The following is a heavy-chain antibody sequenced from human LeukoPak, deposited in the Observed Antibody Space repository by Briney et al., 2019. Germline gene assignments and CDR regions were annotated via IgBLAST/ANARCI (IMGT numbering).Heavy chain of an antibody. D-gene: IGHD2-15*01. CDR2: MSYDGNNK. Sequence: TGGSLRLSCAASGFAFNRYGMHWVRQAPGKGLEWVAFMSYDGNNKYYADSVKGRFTISRDNSKNTLYLQMNSLRAEDTAVYYCAKDGYCSDGSCYPNFFDSWGQGTLVTVSS. V-gene: IGHV3-30*18. J-gene: IGHJ4*02. CDR1: GFAFNRYG. CDR3: AKDGYCSDGSCYPNFFDS.